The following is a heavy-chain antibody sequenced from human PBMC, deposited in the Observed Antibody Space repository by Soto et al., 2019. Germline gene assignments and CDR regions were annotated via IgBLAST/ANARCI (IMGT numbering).Heavy chain of an antibody. CDR2: LHSGGDT. V-gene: IGHV3-53*04. Sequence: EVQLVESGGGLVQPGGSPRLSCVASGIPVSSNYMTWVRQAPGKGLEWVSVLHSGGDTYYANSVKGRFTIFRHDSTNTLFLQMNSLTAEDTAVYYCARDGPYYYATRMDVWGQGTTVTVSS. D-gene: IGHD3-10*01. CDR1: GIPVSSNY. J-gene: IGHJ6*02. CDR3: ARDGPYYYATRMDV.